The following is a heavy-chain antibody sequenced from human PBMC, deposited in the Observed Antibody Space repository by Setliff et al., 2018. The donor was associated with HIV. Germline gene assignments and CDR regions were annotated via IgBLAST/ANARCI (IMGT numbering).Heavy chain of an antibody. J-gene: IGHJ4*02. D-gene: IGHD2-2*01. CDR1: GGSISSNNYY. CDR2: IYYSGST. CDR3: ARQGLVLVPASIDWRLPPSPIDY. V-gene: IGHV4-39*01. Sequence: ASETLSLTCTVSGGSISSNNYYWGWIRQPPGKGLEWIASIYYSGSTYYNPSLKSRITISVDTSKNQFSLRLSSVTAADTAVYYCARQGLVLVPASIDWRLPPSPIDYWGQGALVTVS.